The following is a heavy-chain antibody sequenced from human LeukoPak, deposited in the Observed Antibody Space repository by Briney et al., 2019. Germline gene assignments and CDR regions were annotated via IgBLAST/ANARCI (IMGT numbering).Heavy chain of an antibody. V-gene: IGHV3-23*01. J-gene: IGHJ6*02. CDR3: ARDMFGEDPYCYYYGMDV. CDR2: ITGSGDAT. D-gene: IGHD3-10*02. Sequence: GGSLRLSCAASGFTFSTYAMSWVREAPGKGLEWVSGITGSGDATYYSDSVKGRFTISRDNSKNTLYLQMNSLRAEDTAVYYCARDMFGEDPYCYYYGMDVWGQGTTVTVSS. CDR1: GFTFSTYA.